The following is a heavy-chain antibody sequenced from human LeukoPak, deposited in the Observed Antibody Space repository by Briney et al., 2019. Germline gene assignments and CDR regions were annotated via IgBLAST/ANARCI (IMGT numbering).Heavy chain of an antibody. D-gene: IGHD3-22*01. Sequence: ASVKVSCKASGYTFTNYGIIWVRQAPGQGLEWMGWISTYNGHTKYAQKFQGRVTMTTDTSTSTAYMELRSLRSDDTAVYCCARGFPPRRSYDSSGYYSYYFDYWGQGTLVTVSS. CDR3: ARGFPPRRSYDSSGYYSYYFDY. CDR2: ISTYNGHT. J-gene: IGHJ4*02. CDR1: GYTFTNYG. V-gene: IGHV1-18*01.